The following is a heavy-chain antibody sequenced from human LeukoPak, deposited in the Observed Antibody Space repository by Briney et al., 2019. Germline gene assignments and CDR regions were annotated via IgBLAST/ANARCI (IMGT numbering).Heavy chain of an antibody. J-gene: IGHJ4*02. Sequence: GGSLRPSFAASGFTGSNNYISLVRQAPRKGLEWVSLIYSGGSTYYADSVKGRFTISRDNSKNTLYLQMNSLRAEDTAVYYCAGGPDRGYWGQGTLVTVSS. V-gene: IGHV3-53*01. CDR3: AGGPDRGY. CDR2: IYSGGST. CDR1: GFTGSNNY. D-gene: IGHD1-14*01.